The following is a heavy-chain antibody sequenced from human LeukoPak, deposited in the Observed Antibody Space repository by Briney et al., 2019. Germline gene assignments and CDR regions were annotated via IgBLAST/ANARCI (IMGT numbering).Heavy chain of an antibody. CDR2: IIPIFGTA. Sequence: SVKVSCKASGRTFSSYAISWVRQAPGQGLEWMGGIIPIFGTANYAQKFQGRVTITADESTSTAYMELSSLRSEDTAVYYCARAPYDILTGYYLYYFDYWGQGTLVTVSS. V-gene: IGHV1-69*13. J-gene: IGHJ4*02. CDR3: ARAPYDILTGYYLYYFDY. CDR1: GRTFSSYA. D-gene: IGHD3-9*01.